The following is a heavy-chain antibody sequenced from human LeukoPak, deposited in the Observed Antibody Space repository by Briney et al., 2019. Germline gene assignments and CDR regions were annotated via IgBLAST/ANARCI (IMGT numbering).Heavy chain of an antibody. J-gene: IGHJ3*02. D-gene: IGHD3-9*01. CDR2: ISYDGSNK. CDR3: AKDGYDILTGYHDAFDI. V-gene: IGHV3-30*18. Sequence: PGRSLRLSCAASGFTFSSYGMHWVRQAPGKGLEWVAVISYDGSNKYYADSVKGRFTISRDNSKNTLYLQMNSLRAEDTAVYYCAKDGYDILTGYHDAFDIWGQGTMVTVSS. CDR1: GFTFSSYG.